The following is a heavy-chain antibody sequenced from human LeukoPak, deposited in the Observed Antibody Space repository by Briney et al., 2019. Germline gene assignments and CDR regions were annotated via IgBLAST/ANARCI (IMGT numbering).Heavy chain of an antibody. CDR1: GGSFSGYY. CDR3: ARDLGVMVRAFDI. Sequence: SETLSLTCAVYGGSFSGYYWSWIRQPPGKGLEWIGEINHSGSTNYNPSLKSRVTTSVDTSKNQISLKLSSVTAADTAVYYCARDLGVMVRAFDIWGQGTMVTVSS. J-gene: IGHJ3*02. CDR2: INHSGST. V-gene: IGHV4-34*01. D-gene: IGHD5-18*01.